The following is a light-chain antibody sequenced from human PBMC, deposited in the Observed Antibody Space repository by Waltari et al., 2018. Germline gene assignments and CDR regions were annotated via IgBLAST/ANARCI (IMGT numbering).Light chain of an antibody. V-gene: IGKV3-15*01. Sequence: EIVMTQSPATLSVSPGERATLPCRASQSVSSDLAWYQQKPGQAPRLPFYGASTRATGIPARFSGSGSGTDFTLSISSLQSEDFALYYCQQYNDWPKITFGQGTRLEIK. J-gene: IGKJ5*01. CDR3: QQYNDWPKIT. CDR2: GAS. CDR1: QSVSSD.